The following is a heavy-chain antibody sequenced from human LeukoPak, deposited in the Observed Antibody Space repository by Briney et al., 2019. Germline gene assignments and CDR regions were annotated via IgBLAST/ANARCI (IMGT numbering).Heavy chain of an antibody. D-gene: IGHD3-10*02. CDR1: GVSISSSNSY. J-gene: IGHJ4*02. CDR2: SSTSGSIT. CDR3: ARDFSDVRGNIFDS. V-gene: IGHV3-11*04. Sequence: LSLTCTVSGVSISSSNSYWGWIRQPPGKGLQWLAYSSTSGSITYYADSVKGRFTISRDNAKNSVYLQMNSLRAEDTAVYYCARDFSDVRGNIFDSWGQGTLVTVSS.